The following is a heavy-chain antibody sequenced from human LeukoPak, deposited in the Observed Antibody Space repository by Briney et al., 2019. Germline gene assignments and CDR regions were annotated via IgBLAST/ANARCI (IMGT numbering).Heavy chain of an antibody. J-gene: IGHJ6*02. Sequence: SVKVSCKASGGTFSSYAISWVRQAPGQGLEWIGRIIPILGIANYAQKLQGRVTITADKSTSTAYMELSSLRSEDTAVYYCARVPLRDGYNYNYYYGMDVWGQGTTVTVSS. CDR3: ARVPLRDGYNYNYYYGMDV. V-gene: IGHV1-69*04. CDR1: GGTFSSYA. D-gene: IGHD5-24*01. CDR2: IIPILGIA.